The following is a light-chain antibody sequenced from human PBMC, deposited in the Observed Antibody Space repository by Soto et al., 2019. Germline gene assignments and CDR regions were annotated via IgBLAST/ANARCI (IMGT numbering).Light chain of an antibody. CDR2: DAS. J-gene: IGKJ4*01. Sequence: EFVWTQSPGTLCLSPGERCTRSGMASQTVRNNYLAWYQQKPGQARRLLIYDASSRATGITDRFSGGGSGTDFTLTISRLEPEDFAVYYCQQFSSYPLTVGGGTKVEIK. CDR3: QQFSSYPLT. CDR1: QTVRNNY. V-gene: IGKV3-20*01.